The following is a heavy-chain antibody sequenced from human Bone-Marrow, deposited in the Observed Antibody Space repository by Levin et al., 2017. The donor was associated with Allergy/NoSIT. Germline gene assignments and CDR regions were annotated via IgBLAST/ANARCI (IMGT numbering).Heavy chain of an antibody. V-gene: IGHV3-21*01. CDR2: ISSSSSYI. CDR1: GFTFSSYS. D-gene: IGHD2-2*01. Sequence: GGSLRLSCAASGFTFSSYSMNWVRQAPGKGLEWVSSISSSSSYIYYADSVKGRFTISRDNAKNSLYLQMNSLRAEDTAVYYCAREERYCSSTSCYSFDVRWFDPWGQGTLVTVSS. CDR3: AREERYCSSTSCYSFDVRWFDP. J-gene: IGHJ5*02.